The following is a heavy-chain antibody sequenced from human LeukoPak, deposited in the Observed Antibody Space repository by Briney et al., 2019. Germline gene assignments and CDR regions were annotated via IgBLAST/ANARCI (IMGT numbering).Heavy chain of an antibody. J-gene: IGHJ4*02. V-gene: IGHV1-46*01. CDR3: ARSYRGRRFDY. CDR1: GYTFTSYY. Sequence: GASVKVSCKASGYTFTSYYMHWVRQAPGQGLEWMGIINPSGGSTSYAQKFQGRVTMTRDTSTSTVYMELSSLRSDDTAVYYCARSYRGRRFDYWGQGTLVTVSS. CDR2: INPSGGST. D-gene: IGHD2-21*01.